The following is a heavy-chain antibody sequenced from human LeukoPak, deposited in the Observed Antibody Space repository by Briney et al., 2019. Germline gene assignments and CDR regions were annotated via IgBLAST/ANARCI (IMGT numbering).Heavy chain of an antibody. D-gene: IGHD3-16*01. CDR1: GFTLTNYG. CDR2: TWFDGSNT. V-gene: IGHV3-33*01. J-gene: IGHJ4*02. CDR3: ARWGDNKILDY. Sequence: PRGSLRLSCAASGFTLTNYGMHWVRQAPGKGLEWVAVTWFDGSNTYYTDSVKGRFTISRDNSKNTLYLQMNSLRAEDTAVYYCARWGDNKILDYWGQGTLVTVSS.